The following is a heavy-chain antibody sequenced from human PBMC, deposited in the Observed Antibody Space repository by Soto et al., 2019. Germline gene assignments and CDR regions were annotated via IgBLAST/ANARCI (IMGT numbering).Heavy chain of an antibody. CDR3: AKESTYYDFWSGYPYCMDV. Sequence: PGGSLRLSCAASGFTFSSYGMHWVRQAPGKGLEWVAVISYDGSNKYYADSVKGRFTISRDNSKNTLYLQMNSLRAEDTAVYYCAKESTYYDFWSGYPYCMDVWGQGTTVTVSS. J-gene: IGHJ6*02. CDR1: GFTFSSYG. V-gene: IGHV3-30*18. D-gene: IGHD3-3*01. CDR2: ISYDGSNK.